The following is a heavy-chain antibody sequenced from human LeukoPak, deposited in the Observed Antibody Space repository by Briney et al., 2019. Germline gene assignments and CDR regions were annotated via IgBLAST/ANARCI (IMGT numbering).Heavy chain of an antibody. CDR1: GFTFNVYA. CDR3: AKDRENGNGIWDAFDV. D-gene: IGHD3-3*02. CDR2: SIGTPDST. J-gene: IGHJ3*01. V-gene: IGHV3-23*01. Sequence: GGSLRLSCAASGFTFNVYAMYWVRQAPGRGLEWVSSIGTPDSTHYANSVKGRFTTSRDDSKYTVFLQMNSLRAEDSATYYCAKDRENGNGIWDAFDVWGQGTVVTVSS.